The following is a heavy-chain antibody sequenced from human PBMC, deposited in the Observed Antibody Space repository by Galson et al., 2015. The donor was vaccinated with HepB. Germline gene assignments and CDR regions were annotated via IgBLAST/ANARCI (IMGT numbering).Heavy chain of an antibody. D-gene: IGHD4-17*01. CDR3: ARVTVTMGIDY. J-gene: IGHJ4*02. CDR2: ISSSSSYI. V-gene: IGHV3-21*01. Sequence: SLRLSCAASGFTFSSYSMNWVRQAPGKGLEWVSSISSSSSYIYYADSVKGRFTISRDNAKNSPYLQMNSLRAEDTAVYYCARVTVTMGIDYWGQGTLVTVSS. CDR1: GFTFSSYS.